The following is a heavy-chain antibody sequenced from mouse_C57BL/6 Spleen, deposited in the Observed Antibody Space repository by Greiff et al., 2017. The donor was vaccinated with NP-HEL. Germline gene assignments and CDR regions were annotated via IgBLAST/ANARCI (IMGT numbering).Heavy chain of an antibody. Sequence: DVQLQESGPVLVKPGASVKMSCKASGYTFTDYYMNWVKQSPGKSLEWIGVINPYNGGTSYKQKFKGKATLTVDKSSSTAYMELNSLTSEDSAVYYCARLTFDYWGQGTTLTVSS. CDR1: GYTFTDYY. D-gene: IGHD4-1*01. CDR3: ARLTFDY. J-gene: IGHJ2*01. CDR2: INPYNGGT. V-gene: IGHV1-19*01.